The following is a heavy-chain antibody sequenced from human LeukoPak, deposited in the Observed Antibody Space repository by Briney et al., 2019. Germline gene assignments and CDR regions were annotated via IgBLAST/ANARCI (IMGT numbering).Heavy chain of an antibody. V-gene: IGHV4-39*07. CDR3: ARYSSRRNNWFDP. CDR1: GGSISSVGYY. D-gene: IGHD6-13*01. J-gene: IGHJ5*02. Sequence: PSETLSLTCTVSGGSISSVGYYWGWIRQPPGKGLERIGTIYYSGSTYYNASLKSRVTISVDTSKNQFSLKLSSVTAADTAVYYCARYSSRRNNWFDPWGQGTLVTVSS. CDR2: IYYSGST.